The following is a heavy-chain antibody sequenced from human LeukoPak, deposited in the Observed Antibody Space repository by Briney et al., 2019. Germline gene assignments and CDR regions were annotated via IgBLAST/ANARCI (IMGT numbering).Heavy chain of an antibody. Sequence: GASVKVSCKASGYTFTSCYMHWVRQAPGQGLEWMGIINPSGGSTSYAQKFQGRVTMTRDMSTSTVYMELSSLRSEDTAVYYCARGGDDDYDSSGSDAFDIWGQGTMVTVSS. D-gene: IGHD3-22*01. CDR2: INPSGGST. CDR1: GYTFTSCY. J-gene: IGHJ3*02. V-gene: IGHV1-46*01. CDR3: ARGGDDDYDSSGSDAFDI.